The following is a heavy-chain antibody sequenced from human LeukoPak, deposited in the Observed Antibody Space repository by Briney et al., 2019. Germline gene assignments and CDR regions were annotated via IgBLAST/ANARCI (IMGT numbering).Heavy chain of an antibody. CDR3: ARDPYSSTWSYGMDV. Sequence: GGSLRLSCAASGFTFSSYWMSWVRQAPGKGLEWVANIKQDGSEEVYVDSLKGRFTISRDNAKNSLFLQMNTLRAEDTAVYYCARDPYSSTWSYGMDVWGQGTTVTASS. CDR2: IKQDGSEE. CDR1: GFTFSSYW. D-gene: IGHD6-6*01. V-gene: IGHV3-7*05. J-gene: IGHJ6*02.